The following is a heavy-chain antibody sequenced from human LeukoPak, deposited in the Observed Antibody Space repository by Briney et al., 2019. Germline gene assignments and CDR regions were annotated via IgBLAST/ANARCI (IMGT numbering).Heavy chain of an antibody. Sequence: GGSLRLSCAASGFTFSSYGMHWVRQAPGKGLEWVAVISYDGSNKYYADSVKGRFTISRDNSKNTLYLQMNGLRAEDTAVYYCAKGPYSSSWYDYWGQGTLVTVSS. CDR3: AKGPYSSSWYDY. V-gene: IGHV3-30*18. CDR1: GFTFSSYG. CDR2: ISYDGSNK. D-gene: IGHD6-13*01. J-gene: IGHJ4*02.